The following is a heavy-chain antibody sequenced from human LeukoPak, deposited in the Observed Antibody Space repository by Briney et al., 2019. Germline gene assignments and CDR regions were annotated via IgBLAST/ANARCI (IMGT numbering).Heavy chain of an antibody. CDR3: ARRVVVVPAARRRGGQQKYNWFDP. Sequence: SETLSLTCAVYGGSFSDYYWSWIRQPPGKGLEWIGEINHSGSTNYNPSLKSRVTISVDTSKNQFSLKLSSVTAADTAVYHCARRVVVVPAARRRGGQQKYNWFDPWGQGTLVTVSS. CDR1: GGSFSDYY. V-gene: IGHV4-34*01. D-gene: IGHD2-2*01. CDR2: INHSGST. J-gene: IGHJ5*02.